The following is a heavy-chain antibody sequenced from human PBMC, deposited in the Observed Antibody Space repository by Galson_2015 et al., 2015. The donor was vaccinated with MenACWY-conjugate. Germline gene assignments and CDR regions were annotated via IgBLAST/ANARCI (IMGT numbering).Heavy chain of an antibody. CDR3: VRGTGLAY. CDR1: GGSLDTYY. D-gene: IGHD1-1*01. J-gene: IGHJ4*02. V-gene: IGHV4-59*01. CDR2: VYYGGNT. Sequence: ETLSLTCTVSGGSLDTYYWSWIRQPPGKGLEWIGYVYYGGNTNYNPSLKGRVTISADTSKNQFFLRLTSVTAADTAVYYCVRGTGLAYWGQGTLVSVSS.